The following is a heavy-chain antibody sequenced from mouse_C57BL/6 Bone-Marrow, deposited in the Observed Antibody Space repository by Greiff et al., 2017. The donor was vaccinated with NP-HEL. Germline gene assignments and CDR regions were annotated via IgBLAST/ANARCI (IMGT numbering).Heavy chain of an antibody. D-gene: IGHD1-1*01. CDR3: TTRDYGGRYRYFDV. Sequence: VQLQQSGADLVRPGASVKLSCTASGFNIKDYYMHWVKQRPEQGLEWIGSIVPEDGDTEYAPTLQGQATMTADTSSNTAYLQLSSLTSEDTAVYYTTTRDYGGRYRYFDVWGKGTTVTVSS. CDR2: IVPEDGDT. J-gene: IGHJ1*03. V-gene: IGHV14-1*01. CDR1: GFNIKDYY.